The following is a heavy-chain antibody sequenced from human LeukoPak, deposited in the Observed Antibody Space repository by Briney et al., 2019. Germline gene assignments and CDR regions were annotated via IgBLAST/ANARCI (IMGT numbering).Heavy chain of an antibody. J-gene: IGHJ4*02. CDR2: IYYSGST. D-gene: IGHD1-26*01. Sequence: PSETLSLTCTVSGGSISSYYWSWIRQPPGKGLEWIGYIYYSGSTNYNPSLKSRVTISVDMSKNQFSLKLSSVTAADTAVYYCARVEWELRVIDYWGQGTLVTVSS. V-gene: IGHV4-59*01. CDR1: GGSISSYY. CDR3: ARVEWELRVIDY.